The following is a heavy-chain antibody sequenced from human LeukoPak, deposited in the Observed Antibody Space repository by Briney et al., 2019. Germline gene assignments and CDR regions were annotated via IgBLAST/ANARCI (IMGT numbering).Heavy chain of an antibody. CDR1: GGSISSYY. J-gene: IGHJ4*02. CDR2: IYYSGST. V-gene: IGHV4-59*08. CDR3: ARRQDGHDY. Sequence: PSETLSLTCTVSGGSISSYYWSWIRQPPGKGLEWIGYIYYSGSTDYHPSLKRRVTISLDTARNQFSLKLSSVTAADTAVYYCARRQDGHDYWGQGTLVTVSS.